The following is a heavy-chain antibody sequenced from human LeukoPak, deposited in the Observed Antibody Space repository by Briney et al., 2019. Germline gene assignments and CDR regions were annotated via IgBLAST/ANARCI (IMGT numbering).Heavy chain of an antibody. CDR3: ARVAAAAGNGMDV. V-gene: IGHV3-48*02. Sequence: GGSLRLSCAASGLTFSNYEMNWVRQAPGKGLEWVSYISSGSITKYYADSVKGRFTISRDNAKNALYLQMNSLRDEDTAVYYCARVAAAAGNGMDVWGQGTTVTVSS. J-gene: IGHJ6*02. CDR2: ISSGSITK. D-gene: IGHD6-13*01. CDR1: GLTFSNYE.